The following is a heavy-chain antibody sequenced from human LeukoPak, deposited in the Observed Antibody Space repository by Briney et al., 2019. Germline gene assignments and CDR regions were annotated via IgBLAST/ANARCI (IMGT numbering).Heavy chain of an antibody. V-gene: IGHV5-51*01. D-gene: IGHD3-22*01. CDR2: IYPGDSDT. J-gene: IGHJ4*02. Sequence: GESLKISCKGSGYSVTSYWIGWVRQMPGKGLEGMGIIYPGDSDTRYSPSFQGQVTISADKSISTAYLQWSSLKASDTAMYYCARPSDSSGYYYIDYWGQGTLVTVSS. CDR1: GYSVTSYW. CDR3: ARPSDSSGYYYIDY.